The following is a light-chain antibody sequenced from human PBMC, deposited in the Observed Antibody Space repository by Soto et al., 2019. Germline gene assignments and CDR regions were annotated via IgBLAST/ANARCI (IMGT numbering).Light chain of an antibody. V-gene: IGLV2-8*01. Sequence: QSALTQPPSASGSPGQSVAISCTGTSSDVGGYNFVSWYQQHPGKAPKLMIYEVTKRPSGVPDRFSGSKSGHTASLTVSGLQAEDEADYYCISYAGSXXFAXFGGXXKLXV. J-gene: IGLJ2*01. CDR1: SSDVGGYNF. CDR3: ISYAGSXXFAX. CDR2: EVT.